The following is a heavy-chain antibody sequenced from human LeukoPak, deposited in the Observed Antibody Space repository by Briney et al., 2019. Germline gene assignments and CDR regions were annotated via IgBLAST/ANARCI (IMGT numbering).Heavy chain of an antibody. D-gene: IGHD3-16*01. CDR1: GFTFSSYS. CDR3: AKSTRAVMAMMDV. J-gene: IGHJ6*04. V-gene: IGHV3-21*01. Sequence: RGSLRLSCAASGFTFSSYSMNWVRQAPGKGREWVSSISSRSAYIYHAVSVKGRFTIYRDNAKNSLFLQMNSLRAEDTAVYFCAKSTRAVMAMMDVWGKGTTVTVSS. CDR2: ISSRSAYI.